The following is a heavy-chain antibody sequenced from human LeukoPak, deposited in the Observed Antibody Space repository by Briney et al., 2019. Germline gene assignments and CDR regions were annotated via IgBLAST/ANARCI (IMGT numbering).Heavy chain of an antibody. D-gene: IGHD4-17*01. Sequence: SETLSLTCSVSGGSVSDYYWSWIRQSPGKGLEWIGYFYSGSSRFNPSLKSRVAISVDTSNNQFSLKLTSVTAADTAVYYCARHSYGDVYYLDFWGQGTLVTVSS. J-gene: IGHJ4*02. V-gene: IGHV4-59*08. CDR3: ARHSYGDVYYLDF. CDR2: FYSGSS. CDR1: GGSVSDYY.